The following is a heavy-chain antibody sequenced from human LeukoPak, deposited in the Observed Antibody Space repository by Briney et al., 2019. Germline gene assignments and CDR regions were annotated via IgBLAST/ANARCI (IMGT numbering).Heavy chain of an antibody. CDR3: ARDLVLSPQTYYYDSSGYYEDY. D-gene: IGHD3-22*01. Sequence: ASVKVSCKASGYTFTGYYMHWVRQAPGRGLEWMGRINPNSGGTNYAQKFQGRVTMTRDTSISTAYMELSRLRSDDTAVYYCARDLVLSPQTYYYDSSGYYEDYWGQGTLVTVSS. CDR1: GYTFTGYY. CDR2: INPNSGGT. V-gene: IGHV1-2*06. J-gene: IGHJ4*02.